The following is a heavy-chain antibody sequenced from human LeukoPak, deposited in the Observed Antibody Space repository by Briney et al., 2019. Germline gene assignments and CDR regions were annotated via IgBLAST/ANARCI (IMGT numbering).Heavy chain of an antibody. CDR2: ISSSGSTI. CDR1: GFTFSSYE. J-gene: IGHJ4*02. D-gene: IGHD3-22*01. V-gene: IGHV3-48*03. CDR3: ATPMIGDSSGYYQI. Sequence: PGGSLRLSCAASGFTFSSYEMNWVRQAPGKGLEWVSYISSSGSTIYYADSVKGRFTISRDNAKNSLYLQMNSLRAEDTAVYYCATPMIGDSSGYYQIWGQGTLVTVSS.